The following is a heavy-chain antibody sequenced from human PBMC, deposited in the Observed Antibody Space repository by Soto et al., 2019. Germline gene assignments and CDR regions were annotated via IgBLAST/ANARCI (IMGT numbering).Heavy chain of an antibody. CDR3: ARDPGYCSGGICYRHMAV. V-gene: IGHV3-53*04. J-gene: IGHJ6*03. CDR1: GLIVNNNY. Sequence: PGGSLRLSCAASGLIVNNNYMNWVRQAPGKGLEWVSVIHSGNSASYADSVMGRFTISRHNSKNMVYLQMNSLRAEDTAVYYCARDPGYCSGGICYRHMAVWGKGTTVTVSS. CDR2: IHSGNSA. D-gene: IGHD2-15*01.